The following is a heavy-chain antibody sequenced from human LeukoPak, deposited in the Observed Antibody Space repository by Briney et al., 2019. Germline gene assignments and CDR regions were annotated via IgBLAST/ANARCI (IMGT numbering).Heavy chain of an antibody. CDR2: ISGSGGST. V-gene: IGHV3-23*01. Sequence: GGSLRLSCAASGFTFSSYAMSWVRRAPGKGLEWVSVISGSGGSTYYADSVKGRFTISRDNSKNTLYLQMNSLRAEDTAVYYCARVKEYQLLSGMDVWGQGTTVTVSS. CDR1: GFTFSSYA. J-gene: IGHJ6*02. D-gene: IGHD2-2*01. CDR3: ARVKEYQLLSGMDV.